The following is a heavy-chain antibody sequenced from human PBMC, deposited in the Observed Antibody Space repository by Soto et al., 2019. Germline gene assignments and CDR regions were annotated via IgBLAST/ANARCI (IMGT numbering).Heavy chain of an antibody. CDR3: ATYSTGGGGRGY. CDR2: IYYSGNT. CDR1: GGSISSSSYY. D-gene: IGHD2-8*02. Sequence: ASETLSLTCTVSGGSISSSSYYWGWIRQPPGKGLEWIGSIYYSGNTYYNPSLRSRVTISVDTSNNQFSLKLSSVTAADTAVYFCATYSTGGGGRGYWGQGTLVTVSS. V-gene: IGHV4-39*01. J-gene: IGHJ4*02.